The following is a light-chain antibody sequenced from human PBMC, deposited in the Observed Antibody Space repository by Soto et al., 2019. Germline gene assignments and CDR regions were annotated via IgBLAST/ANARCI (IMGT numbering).Light chain of an antibody. V-gene: IGLV2-14*01. CDR1: SSDIGGYNY. CDR3: SSYTSRSTLV. CDR2: EVS. J-gene: IGLJ2*01. Sequence: QSVLTQPASVSGSPGQSITLSCTGTSSDIGGYNYVSWYQQHPGKAPKLLIYEVSNRPSGVSNRFSGSKSGNTASLTIFGLQTEDEADYFCSSYTSRSTLVFGGGTKLTVL.